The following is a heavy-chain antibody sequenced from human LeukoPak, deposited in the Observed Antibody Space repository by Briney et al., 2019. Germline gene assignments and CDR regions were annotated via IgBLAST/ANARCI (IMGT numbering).Heavy chain of an antibody. V-gene: IGHV4-61*02. CDR1: GDSISSDDYY. D-gene: IGHD1-26*01. J-gene: IGHJ3*02. CDR2: FSASGNS. CDR3: ARDGRDRPYAFDI. Sequence: PSETLSLTCTVSGDSISSDDYYWSWIRQPAGKGLEWIGRFSASGNSNYNPSLKSRLTISVDTSKNQFSLKLSSVAAADTAVYYCARDGRDRPYAFDIWGQGTMVTVSS.